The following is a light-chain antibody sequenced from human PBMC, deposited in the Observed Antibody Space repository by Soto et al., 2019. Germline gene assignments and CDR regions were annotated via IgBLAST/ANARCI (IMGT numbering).Light chain of an antibody. CDR2: DAS. CDR3: QQYKSYSA. Sequence: DIPMTQSPSTLSASVGDRVTITCRASQSINDWLAWYQQKPGKAPKILISDASTLETGVPSRFSGSGSGTEFTLTIRSLQPDDFATYYCQQYKSYSAFGQGTKLEIK. CDR1: QSINDW. J-gene: IGKJ2*01. V-gene: IGKV1-5*01.